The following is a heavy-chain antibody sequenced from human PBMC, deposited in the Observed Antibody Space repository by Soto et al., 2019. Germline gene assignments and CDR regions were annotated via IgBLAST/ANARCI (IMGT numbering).Heavy chain of an antibody. D-gene: IGHD1-1*01. CDR1: VYSFTYYY. CDR2: INPKDGGT. Sequence: GXSVKGSCKPSVYSFTYYYIQFLRRAPGQGLEWIGWINPKDGGTTYAQKFQGRVAVTSDTSIGTAYMELSRLTSDDTAVYYCARDPWDDGGVTLDYWGQGTLVTVSS. J-gene: IGHJ4*02. V-gene: IGHV1-2*02. CDR3: ARDPWDDGGVTLDY.